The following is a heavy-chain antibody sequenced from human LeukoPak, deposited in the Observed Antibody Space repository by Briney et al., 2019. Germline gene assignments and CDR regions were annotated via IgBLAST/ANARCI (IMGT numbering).Heavy chain of an antibody. D-gene: IGHD6-19*01. CDR3: ARDAPEAVAGDFDY. CDR2: ISAYNGNT. V-gene: IGHV1-18*01. J-gene: IGHJ4*02. Sequence: ASVKVSCEASGYTFTSYGISWVRQAPGQGLEWMGWISAYNGNTNYAQKLQGRVTMTTDTSTSTAYMELRSLRSDDTAVYYCARDAPEAVAGDFDYWGQGTLVTVSS. CDR1: GYTFTSYG.